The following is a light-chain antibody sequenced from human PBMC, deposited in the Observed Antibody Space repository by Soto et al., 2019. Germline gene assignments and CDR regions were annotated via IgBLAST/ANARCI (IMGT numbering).Light chain of an antibody. V-gene: IGKV1-27*01. CDR1: QDISTY. CDR2: AAY. J-gene: IGKJ4*01. CDR3: QKYDNPPLT. Sequence: DIQMTQAPSSLSASVGDRVTITCRARQDISTYLAWYQQKPGKVPKLLISAAYNLQSGVPPRFSGSGSGTDFTLTISSLQPEDVATYYRQKYDNPPLTFGGGTKVEIK.